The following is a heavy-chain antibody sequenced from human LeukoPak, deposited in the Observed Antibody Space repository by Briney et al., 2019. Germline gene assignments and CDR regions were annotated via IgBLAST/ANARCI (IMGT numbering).Heavy chain of an antibody. CDR1: GFTFSSYW. D-gene: IGHD3-22*01. CDR3: ARGNGGYYSHFDY. Sequence: GGSLRLSCAASGFTFSSYWMHWVRQAPGKGLVWVSGINTDGSSTNYADSVKGRFTISRDNAKNTLYLQMNSLRAEDTAVYYCARGNGGYYSHFDYWGQGTLVTVSS. J-gene: IGHJ4*02. CDR2: INTDGSST. V-gene: IGHV3-74*01.